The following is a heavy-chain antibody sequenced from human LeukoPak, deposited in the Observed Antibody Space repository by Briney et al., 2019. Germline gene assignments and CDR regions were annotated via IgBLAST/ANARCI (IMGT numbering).Heavy chain of an antibody. D-gene: IGHD6-13*01. CDR1: GVSISSYY. CDR3: ARGAGLNWFDP. V-gene: IGHV4-59*01. Sequence: SETLSLTCTVSGVSISSYYWSWIRQSPGKGLEWIGYIYYSGSTTYNPSLKSRVTISVDTSKNHFSLKLSSLTAADTAVYYCARGAGLNWFDPWGQGTLVTVSS. J-gene: IGHJ5*02. CDR2: IYYSGST.